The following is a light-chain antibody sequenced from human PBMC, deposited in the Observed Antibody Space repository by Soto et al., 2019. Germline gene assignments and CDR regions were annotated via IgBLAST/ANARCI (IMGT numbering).Light chain of an antibody. Sequence: EIVMTQSPPSLTVTPGEPASISCRSSQRLLHSNGNTFLDWYLQKPGQSPQLLIYLGSNRASGVADRVSGSEAGRDCTLKISRVEAEDVGVYYGMQAVQTPYTFGQGAKLEIK. CDR3: MQAVQTPYT. CDR2: LGS. J-gene: IGKJ2*01. V-gene: IGKV2-28*01. CDR1: QRLLHSNGNTF.